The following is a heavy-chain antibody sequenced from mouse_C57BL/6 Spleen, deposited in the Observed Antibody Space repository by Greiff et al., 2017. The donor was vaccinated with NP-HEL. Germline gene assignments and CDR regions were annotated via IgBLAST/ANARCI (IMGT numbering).Heavy chain of an antibody. CDR3: APTALDY. CDR1: GYAFSSSW. V-gene: IGHV1-82*01. D-gene: IGHD1-2*01. CDR2: IYPGDGDT. Sequence: QVQLQQSGPELVKPGASVKISCKASGYAFSSSWMNWVKQRPGKGLEWIGRIYPGDGDTNYNGKFKGKATLTADKSSSTAYMQLSSLTSEDSAVYFCAPTALDYWGQGTTLTVSS. J-gene: IGHJ2*01.